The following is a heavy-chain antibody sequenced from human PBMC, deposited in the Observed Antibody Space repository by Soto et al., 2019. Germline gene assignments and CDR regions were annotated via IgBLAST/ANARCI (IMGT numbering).Heavy chain of an antibody. CDR3: AREMTVVRPFDY. Sequence: PGGPLSLSCTASEFTYISYSMNWVRHAPGKGLEWVSSISSSSSYIYYADSVKGRFTISRDNAKNSLYLQMNRLRAEDTAVYYCAREMTVVRPFDYWGQGTLVTVSS. V-gene: IGHV3-21*01. D-gene: IGHD3-22*01. J-gene: IGHJ4*02. CDR1: EFTYISYS. CDR2: ISSSSSYI.